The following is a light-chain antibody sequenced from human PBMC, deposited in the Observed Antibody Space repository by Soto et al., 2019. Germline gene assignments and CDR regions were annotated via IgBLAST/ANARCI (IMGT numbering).Light chain of an antibody. V-gene: IGKV1-6*01. Sequence: AIQMTQSPSSLSASVGDRVTITCRASQDIRNELGWYQQKPGKAPKLLIYAASSLQSGVPSRFSGNGSGTDFTLTISSLQPEDFATYYCLQDYNYPWTFGQGTKVEIK. CDR1: QDIRNE. CDR2: AAS. CDR3: LQDYNYPWT. J-gene: IGKJ1*01.